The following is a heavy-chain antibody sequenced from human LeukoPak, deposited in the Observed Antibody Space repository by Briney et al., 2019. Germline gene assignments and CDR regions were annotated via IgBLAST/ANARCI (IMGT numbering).Heavy chain of an antibody. Sequence: SETLSLTCTVSGGSINSSSYYWGWIRQPPGEALEWIGSIYHSGYTYYNPSLKSRVTISVDTSKSQFSLKLSSVTAADTAVYYCARSSMFRGDTVDYWGQGTLVTVSS. CDR3: ARSSMFRGDTVDY. V-gene: IGHV4-39*01. D-gene: IGHD3-10*01. CDR1: GGSINSSSYY. J-gene: IGHJ4*02. CDR2: IYHSGYT.